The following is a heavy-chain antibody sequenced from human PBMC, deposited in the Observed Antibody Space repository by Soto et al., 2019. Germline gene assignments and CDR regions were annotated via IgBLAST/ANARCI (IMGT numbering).Heavy chain of an antibody. V-gene: IGHV4-4*02. CDR3: ARGRYSSGWYGEWFDP. CDR1: GGYLSSSNW. Sequence: ASETLSLTCAVSGGYLSSSNWWSWVRQPPGKGLEWIGEIYHSESTNYNPSLKSRVTISVDKSNNQFSLKLSSVTAADTAVYYCARGRYSSGWYGEWFDPWGQGTLVTVSS. CDR2: IYHSEST. D-gene: IGHD6-19*01. J-gene: IGHJ5*02.